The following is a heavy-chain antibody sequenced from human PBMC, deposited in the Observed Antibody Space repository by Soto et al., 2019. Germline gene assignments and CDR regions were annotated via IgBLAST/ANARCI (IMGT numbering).Heavy chain of an antibody. D-gene: IGHD3-22*01. Sequence: VQLVESGGGLVQPGGSLTLSCAASGFTFNNYGMNWVRQAPGKGLEWISFLSSSSITIFYADSVKGRFTISRDHAKNAQFLRMTSLKDVGAAVYFCARGSFDSGGRYRKPHAFDVGGQGTMVTVSS. J-gene: IGHJ3*01. V-gene: IGHV3-48*02. CDR3: ARGSFDSGGRYRKPHAFDV. CDR1: GFTFNNYG. CDR2: LSSSSITI.